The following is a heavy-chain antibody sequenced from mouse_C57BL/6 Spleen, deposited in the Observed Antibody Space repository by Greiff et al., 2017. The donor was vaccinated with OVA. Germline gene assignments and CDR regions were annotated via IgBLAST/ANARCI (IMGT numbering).Heavy chain of an antibody. CDR2: IYPRSGNT. D-gene: IGHD3-2*02. Sequence: VQLQESGAELARPGASVKLSCKASGYTFTSYGISWVKQRTGQGLEWIGEIYPRSGNTYYNEKFKGKATLTADKSSSTAYMELRSLTSEDSAVYFCARDSSGYGFAYWGQGTLVTVSA. CDR1: GYTFTSYG. J-gene: IGHJ3*01. CDR3: ARDSSGYGFAY. V-gene: IGHV1-81*01.